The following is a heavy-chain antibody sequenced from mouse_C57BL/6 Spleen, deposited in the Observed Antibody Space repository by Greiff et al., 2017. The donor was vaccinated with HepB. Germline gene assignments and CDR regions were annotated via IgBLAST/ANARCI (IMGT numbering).Heavy chain of an antibody. Sequence: QVQLQQPGTELVKPGASVKLSCKASGYTFTSYWMHWVKQRPGQGLEWIGNINPSNGGTNYNEKFKSKATLTVDKSSSTAYMQLSSLTSEDSAVYYCARRVIYYYGSSYGNYYAMDYWGQGTSVTVSS. CDR3: ARRVIYYYGSSYGNYYAMDY. D-gene: IGHD1-1*01. J-gene: IGHJ4*01. CDR2: INPSNGGT. CDR1: GYTFTSYW. V-gene: IGHV1-53*01.